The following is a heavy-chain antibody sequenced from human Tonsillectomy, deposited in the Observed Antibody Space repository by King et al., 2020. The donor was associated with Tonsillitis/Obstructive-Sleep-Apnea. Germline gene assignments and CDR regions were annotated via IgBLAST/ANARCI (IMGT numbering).Heavy chain of an antibody. CDR2: IGTAGDP. Sequence: VQLVESGGGLVQPGGSLRLSCAASGFTFSSYDMHWVRHATGKGLEWVSGIGTAGDPYYPGSVKGRFTISRENAKNSLYLQMNSLRVGDTAVYYCVRAYDSSGYYYYGMDVWGQGTTVTVSS. D-gene: IGHD3-22*01. CDR1: GFTFSSYD. V-gene: IGHV3-13*05. J-gene: IGHJ6*02. CDR3: VRAYDSSGYYYYGMDV.